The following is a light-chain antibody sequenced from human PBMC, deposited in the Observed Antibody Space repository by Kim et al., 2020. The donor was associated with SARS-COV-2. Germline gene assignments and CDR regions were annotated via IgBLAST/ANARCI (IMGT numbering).Light chain of an antibody. CDR1: ESISDN. V-gene: IGKV3D-15*01. J-gene: IGKJ4*01. CDR2: GAS. Sequence: SPGKRAPLSCRANESISDNLAGYQQKPGQAPRLLIYGASTRATGIPARFRGSGSGTEFTLIITTLQSEDFAMYYCQQYKIWPPLTFGGGTKVDIK. CDR3: QQYKIWPPLT.